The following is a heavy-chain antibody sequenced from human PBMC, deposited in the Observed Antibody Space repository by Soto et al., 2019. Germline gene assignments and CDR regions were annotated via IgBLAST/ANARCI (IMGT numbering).Heavy chain of an antibody. Sequence: PSETLSLTCAVYGVSFSGYDWSWIRQPPGKGLEWIGEINHSGITNYNPSLKSRGTISVDTSKNQFSLKLSSVTAAATAVYYSARRPPYGMDVWGQGTTVTVSS. D-gene: IGHD2-21*01. CDR3: ARRPPYGMDV. V-gene: IGHV4-34*01. J-gene: IGHJ6*02. CDR2: INHSGIT. CDR1: GVSFSGYD.